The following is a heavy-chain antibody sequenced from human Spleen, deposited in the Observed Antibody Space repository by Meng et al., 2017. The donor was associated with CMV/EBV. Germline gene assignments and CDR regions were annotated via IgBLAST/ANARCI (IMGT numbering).Heavy chain of an antibody. D-gene: IGHD2-2*01. V-gene: IGHV4-34*01. J-gene: IGHJ5*02. CDR1: GGFFSGYY. CDR2: IDHSGYT. CDR3: ARGRRDCTSTSCYLNWFDP. Sequence: SETLSLTCAVYGGFFSGYYWTWIRQPPGKGLEWIGEIDHSGYTDYNPSLKSRVTFSVDTSKNQFSLKLTSVTAADTAVYYCARGRRDCTSTSCYLNWFDPWGQGTLVTVSS.